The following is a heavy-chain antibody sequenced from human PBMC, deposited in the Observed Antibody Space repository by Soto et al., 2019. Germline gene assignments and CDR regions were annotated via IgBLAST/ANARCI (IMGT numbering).Heavy chain of an antibody. J-gene: IGHJ4*02. CDR2: IYDNGIT. V-gene: IGHV4-59*12. CDR3: ARTYDSNGYANEFDS. D-gene: IGHD3-22*01. Sequence: QVVLQESGPGLVKPSETLSLTCSVSCRSITSYYWRWVRQPPGKGLGWIGYIYDNGITRQNPSLKSRVTMSADTSRNQFSLKLTSVTGADTAVYDCARTYDSNGYANEFDSWGQGILVTVTS. CDR1: CRSITSYY.